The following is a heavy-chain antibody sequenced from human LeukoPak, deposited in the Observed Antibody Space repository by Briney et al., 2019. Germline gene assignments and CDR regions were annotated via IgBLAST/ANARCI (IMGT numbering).Heavy chain of an antibody. CDR2: IYHSGST. V-gene: IGHV4-30-2*01. Sequence: PSETLSLTCAVSGGSISSGGYSWSWIRQPPGKGLEWIGYIYHSGSTYYNPSLKSRVTISVDRSKNQFSLKLSSVTAADTAVYYCASPGSSGYDAFDIWGQGTMVTVSS. D-gene: IGHD3-22*01. J-gene: IGHJ3*02. CDR3: ASPGSSGYDAFDI. CDR1: GGSISSGGYS.